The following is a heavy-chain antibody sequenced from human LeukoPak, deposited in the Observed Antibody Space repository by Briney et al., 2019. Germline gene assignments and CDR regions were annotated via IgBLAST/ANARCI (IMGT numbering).Heavy chain of an antibody. D-gene: IGHD6-19*01. Sequence: GGSLRLSCAASGFTVSSNYMSWVRQAPGKGLEGVSVIYSGGSTYYADAVKGRFTISRDNSKNTLYLQMNSLRAEDTAVYYCARVGGWPYYLDYWGQGTLVTVSS. CDR3: ARVGGWPYYLDY. J-gene: IGHJ4*02. V-gene: IGHV3-53*01. CDR1: GFTVSSNY. CDR2: IYSGGST.